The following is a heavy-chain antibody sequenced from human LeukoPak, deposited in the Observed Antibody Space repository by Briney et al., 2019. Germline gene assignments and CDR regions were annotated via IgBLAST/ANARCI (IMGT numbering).Heavy chain of an antibody. CDR2: ISAYNGNT. J-gene: IGHJ3*02. D-gene: IGHD5-12*01. CDR1: GYTFTSYG. CDR3: ARDTGLRLNDAFDI. V-gene: IGHV1-18*01. Sequence: ASVKVSCKASGYTFTSYGISWVRQAPGQGLEWMGWISAYNGNTNYAQKLQGRVTMTTDTSTSTAYMELRSLRSDDTAVYYCARDTGLRLNDAFDIWGQGTMVTVSS.